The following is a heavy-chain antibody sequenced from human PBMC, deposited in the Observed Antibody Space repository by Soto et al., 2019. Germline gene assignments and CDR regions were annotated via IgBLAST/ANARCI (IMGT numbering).Heavy chain of an antibody. Sequence: QVQLQESGPGLVKPSETLSLTCTVSGGSISSYYWSWIRQPPGKGLEWIGYIYYSGSTNYKPSLKSRVTISVDTSKNQFSLKLSSVTAADTAVYYCARQRDAFDIWGQGTMVTVSS. CDR3: ARQRDAFDI. J-gene: IGHJ3*02. CDR1: GGSISSYY. V-gene: IGHV4-59*08. CDR2: IYYSGST.